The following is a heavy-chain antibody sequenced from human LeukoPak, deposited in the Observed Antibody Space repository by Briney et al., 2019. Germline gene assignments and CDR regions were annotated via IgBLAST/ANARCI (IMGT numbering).Heavy chain of an antibody. CDR3: TRVLLWFGELSAFDY. CDR1: GFTFGDYA. Sequence: GGSLRLSCTASGFTFGDYAMSWVRQAPGKGLEWVGFIRSKAYGGTTEYAASVKGRFTISRDDPKSIAYLQMNSLKTEDTAVYYCTRVLLWFGELSAFDYWGQGTLVTVSS. D-gene: IGHD3-10*01. CDR2: IRSKAYGGTT. J-gene: IGHJ4*02. V-gene: IGHV3-49*04.